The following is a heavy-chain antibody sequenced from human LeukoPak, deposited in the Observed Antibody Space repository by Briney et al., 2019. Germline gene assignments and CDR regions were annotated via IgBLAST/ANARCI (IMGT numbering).Heavy chain of an antibody. CDR1: GFTFSSYG. J-gene: IGHJ4*02. CDR3: AFRGNSGYYY. V-gene: IGHV3-30*02. CDR2: IRYDGSNK. Sequence: PGGSLRLSCAASGFTFSSYGMHWVRQAPGKGLEWVAFIRYDGSNKYYADSVKGRFTISRDNSKNTLYLQMNSLRGEDTAVYYCAFRGNSGYYYWGQGTLVTVSS. D-gene: IGHD3-22*01.